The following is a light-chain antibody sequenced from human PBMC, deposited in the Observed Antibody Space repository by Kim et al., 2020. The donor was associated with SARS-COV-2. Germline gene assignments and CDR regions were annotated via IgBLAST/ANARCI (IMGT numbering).Light chain of an antibody. Sequence: VALGQTVRITGQGDSLRSYYATWYQQEPGQAPILVIYGKNNRPSGIPDRFSGSSSGNTASLTITGTQAGDEADYYCNSRDSNDNVVFGGGTKLTVL. J-gene: IGLJ2*01. CDR3: NSRDSNDNVV. CDR1: SLRSYY. V-gene: IGLV3-19*01. CDR2: GKN.